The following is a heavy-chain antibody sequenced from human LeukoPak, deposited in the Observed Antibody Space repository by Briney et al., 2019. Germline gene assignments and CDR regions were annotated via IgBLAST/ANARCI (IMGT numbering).Heavy chain of an antibody. V-gene: IGHV1-18*01. CDR2: ISTYNGNT. CDR1: GYTFTSHG. Sequence: GASVKVSCTASGYTFTSHGISWVRQAPGQGLEWMGWISTYNGNTNYAQKLQGRVSMTTDTSTSTAYMDLRSVRSGDTAVYYCARGLRYSSGWSASGMDVWGKGTTVTISS. J-gene: IGHJ6*03. CDR3: ARGLRYSSGWSASGMDV. D-gene: IGHD6-19*01.